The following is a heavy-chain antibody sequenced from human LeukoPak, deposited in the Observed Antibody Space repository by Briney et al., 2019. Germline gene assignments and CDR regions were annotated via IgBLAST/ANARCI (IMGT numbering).Heavy chain of an antibody. CDR2: INHSGST. CDR1: GGSFSGYY. Sequence: SETLSLTCAVSGGSFSGYYWSWIRQPPGKGLEWIGEINHSGSTNYNPSLKSRVAISVDTSKNQFSLKLSSVTAADTAVYYCARDQHYDILTGFYKGPLGYWGQGTLVTVSS. D-gene: IGHD3-9*01. CDR3: ARDQHYDILTGFYKGPLGY. J-gene: IGHJ4*02. V-gene: IGHV4-34*01.